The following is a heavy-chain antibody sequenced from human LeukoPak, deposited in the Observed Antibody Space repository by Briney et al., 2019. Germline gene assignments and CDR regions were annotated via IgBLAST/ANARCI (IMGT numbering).Heavy chain of an antibody. CDR2: INPNSGGT. V-gene: IGHV1-2*02. J-gene: IGHJ4*02. D-gene: IGHD3-9*01. Sequence: ASVKVSCKASGYTFTGYYMHWVRQAPGQGLEGMGWINPNSGGTNYAQKFQGRVTMTRDTSISTAYMELSRLRSDDTAVYYCASGENFDWPPFDYWGQGTLVTVSS. CDR3: ASGENFDWPPFDY. CDR1: GYTFTGYY.